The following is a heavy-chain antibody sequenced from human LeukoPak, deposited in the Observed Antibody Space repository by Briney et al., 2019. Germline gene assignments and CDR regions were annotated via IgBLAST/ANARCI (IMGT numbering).Heavy chain of an antibody. CDR1: GFTFSSYE. CDR2: IKPDGSFT. V-gene: IGHV3-74*01. D-gene: IGHD1-7*01. J-gene: IGHJ5*01. Sequence: GGSLRFSCAASGFTFSSYEMNWLRQAPGKGLEWVSRIKPDGSFTAHADSVKGRFTISRDNAKNTLYLQMNSLRAEDTAVYYCVSYNWHSLHDSWGQGTLVTVSS. CDR3: VSYNWHSLHDS.